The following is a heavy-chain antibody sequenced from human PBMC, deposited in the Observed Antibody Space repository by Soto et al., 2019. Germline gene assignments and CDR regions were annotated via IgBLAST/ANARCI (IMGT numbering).Heavy chain of an antibody. CDR3: ARWAGTYPYDAFDI. V-gene: IGHV1-3*01. J-gene: IGHJ3*02. D-gene: IGHD1-1*01. Sequence: ASVKVSCKASGYTFTSYAMHWVRQAPGQRLEWMGWINAGNGNTKYSQKFQGRVTITRDTSASTAYMELSSLRAEDTAVYYCARWAGTYPYDAFDIWGQGKMVTVSS. CDR2: INAGNGNT. CDR1: GYTFTSYA.